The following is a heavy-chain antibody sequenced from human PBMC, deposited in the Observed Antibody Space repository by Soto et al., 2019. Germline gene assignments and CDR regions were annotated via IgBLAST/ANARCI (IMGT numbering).Heavy chain of an antibody. V-gene: IGHV3-23*01. D-gene: IGHD3-10*01. CDR3: AKPILGGYSPFDY. J-gene: IGHJ4*02. CDR1: GFTFSSYA. CDR2: ISGSGGST. Sequence: RGSLRLSCAASGFTFSSYAMSWVRQAPGKGLEWVSAISGSGGSTYYADSVKGRFTISRDNSKNTLYLQMNSLRAEDTAVYYCAKPILGGYSPFDYWGQGTLVTVSS.